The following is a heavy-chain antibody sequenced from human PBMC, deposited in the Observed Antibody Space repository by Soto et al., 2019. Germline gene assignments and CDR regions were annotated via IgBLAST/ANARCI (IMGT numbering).Heavy chain of an antibody. CDR1: GYSFTSYW. D-gene: IGHD6-19*01. CDR2: IDPSDSYT. J-gene: IGHJ6*02. Sequence: GESLKISCKGSGYSFTSYWISWVRQMPGKGLEWMGRIDPSDSYTNYSPSFQGHVTISADKSISTAYLQWSSLKASDTAMYYCAGRTSGWSYYYYGMDVWGQGTTVTVSS. V-gene: IGHV5-10-1*01. CDR3: AGRTSGWSYYYYGMDV.